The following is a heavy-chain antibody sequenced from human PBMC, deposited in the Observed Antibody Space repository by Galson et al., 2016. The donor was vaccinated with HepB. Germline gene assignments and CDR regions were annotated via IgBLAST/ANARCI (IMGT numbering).Heavy chain of an antibody. D-gene: IGHD1-14*01. CDR2: ITHRGNT. CDR3: ARGGRMLAPLDY. J-gene: IGHJ4*02. V-gene: IGHV4-34*01. Sequence: SETLSLTCAVHGGSFSSYYWTWVRQSPGKGLEWLGEITHRGNTNYNPSLKSRLTISVDVSKSQFSLNVTSLTAADTAVYYCARGGRMLAPLDYWGQGTLVTVSS. CDR1: GGSFSSYY.